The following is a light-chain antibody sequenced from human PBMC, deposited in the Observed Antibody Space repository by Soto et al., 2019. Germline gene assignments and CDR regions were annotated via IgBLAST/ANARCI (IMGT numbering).Light chain of an antibody. CDR2: DAS. Sequence: DIQMTQSPSSLSASVGDRVTISCQASHDISNSLNWYQQKPGKAPKLLIYDASNLETGVPSRFSGSGSGTDFTFTISSLQPEDSATYYCQNCNGLPFTFGQGTRLEIK. V-gene: IGKV1-33*01. J-gene: IGKJ5*01. CDR1: HDISNS. CDR3: QNCNGLPFT.